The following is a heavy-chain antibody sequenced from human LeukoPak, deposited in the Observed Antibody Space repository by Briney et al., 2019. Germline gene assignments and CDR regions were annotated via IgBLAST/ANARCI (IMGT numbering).Heavy chain of an antibody. CDR3: ARSLMTYYYDSSGYLGAPHYYYYYGMDV. Sequence: PSETLSLTCTVSGGSISSSTYYWGWIRQPPGKGLEWIGSIYYSGSTYYNPSLKSRVTISVDTSKNRFSLKLNSVTAADTAVYYCARSLMTYYYDSSGYLGAPHYYYYYGMDVWGQGTTVTVSS. J-gene: IGHJ6*02. CDR1: GGSISSSTYY. V-gene: IGHV4-39*01. D-gene: IGHD3-22*01. CDR2: IYYSGST.